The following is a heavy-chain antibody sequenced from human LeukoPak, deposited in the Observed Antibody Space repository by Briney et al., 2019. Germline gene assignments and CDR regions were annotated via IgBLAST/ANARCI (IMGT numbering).Heavy chain of an antibody. J-gene: IGHJ6*03. V-gene: IGHV4-4*07. CDR2: IYTSGST. CDR1: GGSISSYY. CDR3: ARAIDLYYDFWSGSTYYYYYMDV. D-gene: IGHD3-3*01. Sequence: SETLSLTCTVSGGSISSYYWSWIRQPAGKGLEWIGRIYTSGSTNYNPSLKSRVTMSVDTSKNQFSLKLSSVTAADTAVYYCARAIDLYYDFWSGSTYYYYYMDVWGKGTTVIVSS.